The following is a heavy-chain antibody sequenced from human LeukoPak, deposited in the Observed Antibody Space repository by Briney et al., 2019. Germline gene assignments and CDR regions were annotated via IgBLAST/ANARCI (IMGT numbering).Heavy chain of an antibody. CDR1: GFTFTSYW. Sequence: GGSRRPSCAASGFTFTSYWTHWVRQAPGKGLGWVSRIIMVGSSTRYAGSVKGRFTTSRGKAKNTPYLRMTSLRAQDTAVTYRGSLVSGYDAFDYWGQGTLVTVSS. V-gene: IGHV3-74*01. D-gene: IGHD3-22*01. CDR2: IIMVGSST. J-gene: IGHJ4*02. CDR3: GSLVSGYDAFDY.